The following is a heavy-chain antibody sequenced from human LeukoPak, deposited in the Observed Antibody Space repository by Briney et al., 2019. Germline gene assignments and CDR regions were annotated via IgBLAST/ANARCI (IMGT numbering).Heavy chain of an antibody. CDR2: ISWNSGSI. D-gene: IGHD1-26*01. Sequence: GGSLRLSCAASGFSFDNYGMHWVRQAPGKGLEWVSGISWNSGSIGYADSVKGRFTISRDNAKNSLYLQMNSLRAEDTALYYCAKDMGSGSYSYDAFDIWGQGTMVTVSS. CDR1: GFSFDNYG. V-gene: IGHV3-9*01. CDR3: AKDMGSGSYSYDAFDI. J-gene: IGHJ3*02.